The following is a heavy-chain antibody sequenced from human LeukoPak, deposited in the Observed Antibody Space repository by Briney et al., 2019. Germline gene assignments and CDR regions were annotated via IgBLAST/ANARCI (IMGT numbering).Heavy chain of an antibody. CDR2: VWYDGTNK. J-gene: IGHJ6*02. CDR3: AGKGYYYYGMDV. Sequence: GRSVRLSCAASGFIFSSYGMHWARQAPGKGLEWVAVVWYDGTNKYYADSVKGRFTISRDNSKNTLYLQMNSLRAEDTAVYYCAGKGYYYYGMDVWGQGTTVTVSS. D-gene: IGHD4-23*01. V-gene: IGHV3-33*01. CDR1: GFIFSSYG.